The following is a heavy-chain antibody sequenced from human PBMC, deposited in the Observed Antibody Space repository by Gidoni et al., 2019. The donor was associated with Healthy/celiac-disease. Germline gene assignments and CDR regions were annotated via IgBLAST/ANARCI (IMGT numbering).Heavy chain of an antibody. D-gene: IGHD5-18*01. Sequence: QLQLQESGPGLVKPSETLSLTCTVSGGSISSSSYYWGWIRQPPGKGLEWIGSIYYSGSTYYNPSLKSRVTISVDTSKNQFSLKLSSVTAADTAVYYCARPAGGYSYGSYYFDYWGQGTLVTVSS. CDR2: IYYSGST. CDR1: GGSISSSSYY. CDR3: ARPAGGYSYGSYYFDY. J-gene: IGHJ4*02. V-gene: IGHV4-39*01.